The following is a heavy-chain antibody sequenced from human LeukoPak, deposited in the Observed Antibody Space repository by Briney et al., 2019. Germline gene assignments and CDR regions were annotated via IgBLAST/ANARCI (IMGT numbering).Heavy chain of an antibody. Sequence: GGSLRLSCAASGFTFSRYWMSWVRQAPGKRLEWVANIKQDGSEKNYVDSVKGRFTISRDNAKNSLFLQMNTLRAEDTAVYYCTSPLGADILTGYYVWGQGTLVTVSS. CDR1: GFTFSRYW. D-gene: IGHD3-9*01. J-gene: IGHJ4*02. V-gene: IGHV3-7*01. CDR3: TSPLGADILTGYYV. CDR2: IKQDGSEK.